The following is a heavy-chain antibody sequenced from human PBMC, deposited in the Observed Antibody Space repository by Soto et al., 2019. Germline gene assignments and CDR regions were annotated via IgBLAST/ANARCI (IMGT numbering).Heavy chain of an antibody. CDR3: ARGSAVVGVGNYYYGMDV. Sequence: SETLSLTCAVYGGSFSGYYWSWIRQPPGKGLEWIGEINHSGSTNYNPSLKSRVTISVDTSKNQFSLKLSSVTAADTAVYYCARGSAVVGVGNYYYGMDVWGQGTTVTVSS. J-gene: IGHJ6*02. V-gene: IGHV4-34*01. CDR2: INHSGST. D-gene: IGHD2-15*01. CDR1: GGSFSGYY.